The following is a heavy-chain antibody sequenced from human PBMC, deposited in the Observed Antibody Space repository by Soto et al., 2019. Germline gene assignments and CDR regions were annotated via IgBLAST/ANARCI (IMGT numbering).Heavy chain of an antibody. CDR2: IRSKANSYAT. V-gene: IGHV3-73*01. Sequence: EVQLVESGGGLVQPGGSLKLSCAASGFTFSGSAMHWVRQASGKGLEWVGRIRSKANSYATAYAASVKGRFTISRDDSKNTTYLQMNSLKTEDTAVYYCTSSYDFWSGYYTGVAYFDYWGQGTLVTVSS. J-gene: IGHJ4*02. D-gene: IGHD3-3*01. CDR3: TSSYDFWSGYYTGVAYFDY. CDR1: GFTFSGSA.